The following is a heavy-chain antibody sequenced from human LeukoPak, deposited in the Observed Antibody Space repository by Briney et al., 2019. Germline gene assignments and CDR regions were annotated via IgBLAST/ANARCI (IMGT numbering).Heavy chain of an antibody. D-gene: IGHD7-27*01. CDR3: ARKRSLGPVDI. V-gene: IGHV3-21*01. CDR2: ISSTSTYI. J-gene: IGHJ3*02. CDR1: GFTFDDYA. Sequence: GGSLRLSCAASGFTFDDYAMHWVRQAPGKGLEWVSSISSTSTYIYYTDSVEGRFTISRDNAKNSLYLQMNNLRAEDTAVYYCARKRSLGPVDIWGQGTMVTVSS.